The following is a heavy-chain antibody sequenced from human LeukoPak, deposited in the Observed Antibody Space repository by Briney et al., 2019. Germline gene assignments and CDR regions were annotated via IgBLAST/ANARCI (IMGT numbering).Heavy chain of an antibody. J-gene: IGHJ4*02. CDR3: ARTTYTYGYLDY. V-gene: IGHV3-74*01. D-gene: IGHD5-18*01. CDR2: INSDESST. Sequence: GGSLRLSCAASGFTFSSYLMHWVRQAPGKGLVWVSHINSDESSTSYADSVKGRFTISRDNAKNTLYLQMNSLRAEDTAVYYCARTTYTYGYLDYWGQGALVTVSS. CDR1: GFTFSSYL.